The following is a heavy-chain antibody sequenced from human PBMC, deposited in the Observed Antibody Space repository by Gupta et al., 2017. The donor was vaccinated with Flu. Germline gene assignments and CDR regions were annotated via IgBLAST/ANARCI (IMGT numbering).Heavy chain of an antibody. Sequence: GSGYTFTSYWIGWVRQMPGKGLEWMGIIYPGDSDTRYSPSFQGQVTISADRSIGTAYLQWSSLSASDTAMYYCARVKSYGAFYFDYWGQGTLVTVSS. D-gene: IGHD5-18*01. V-gene: IGHV5-51*01. CDR3: ARVKSYGAFYFDY. CDR1: GYTFTSYW. J-gene: IGHJ4*02. CDR2: IYPGDSDT.